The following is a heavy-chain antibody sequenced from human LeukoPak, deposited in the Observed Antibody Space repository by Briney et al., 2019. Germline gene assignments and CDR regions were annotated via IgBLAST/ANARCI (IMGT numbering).Heavy chain of an antibody. CDR2: ISGNGGTS. CDR3: AKIGDDYVWGSYRSGIEVDY. V-gene: IGHV3-23*01. J-gene: IGHJ4*02. Sequence: PGGSLRLSCAASGFTFSSYAMTWVRQPPGKGLELVSSISGNGGTSYYADSVKGRFTISRDNSKNTLYLQMNSLRAEDTAVYYCAKIGDDYVWGSYRSGIEVDYWGQGTLVTVSS. D-gene: IGHD3-16*02. CDR1: GFTFSSYA.